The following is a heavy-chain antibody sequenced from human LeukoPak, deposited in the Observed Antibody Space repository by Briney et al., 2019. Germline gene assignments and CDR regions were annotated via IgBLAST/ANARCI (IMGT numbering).Heavy chain of an antibody. Sequence: GGSLRLSCAASGFTVSSNYMSWVRQAPGKGLEWVSVISGSGGSTYYADSVKGRSTISRDSSKNTLYLQMNSLRAEDTAVYYCATRNYVWGSYRYQYYFDYWGQGILVTVSS. CDR2: ISGSGGST. CDR1: GFTVSSNY. J-gene: IGHJ4*02. CDR3: ATRNYVWGSYRYQYYFDY. V-gene: IGHV3-23*01. D-gene: IGHD3-16*02.